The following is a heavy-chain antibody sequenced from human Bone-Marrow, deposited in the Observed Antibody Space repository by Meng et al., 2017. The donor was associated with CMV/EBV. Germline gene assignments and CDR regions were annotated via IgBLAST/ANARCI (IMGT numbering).Heavy chain of an antibody. D-gene: IGHD2-21*01. CDR1: GGSISSSSYY. J-gene: IGHJ1*01. CDR2: IYYSGST. V-gene: IGHV4-39*07. Sequence: SETLSLTCTVSGGSISSSSYYWGWIRQPPGKGLEWIGSIYYSGSTYYNPSLKSRVTISVDTSKNQFSLKLSSVTAADTAVYYCAREDGGDVVVIEQYFQHWGQGTLVTVSS. CDR3: AREDGGDVVVIEQYFQH.